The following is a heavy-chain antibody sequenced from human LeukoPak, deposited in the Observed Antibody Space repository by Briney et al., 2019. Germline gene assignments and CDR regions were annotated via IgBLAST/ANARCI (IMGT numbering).Heavy chain of an antibody. CDR2: IYHSGST. V-gene: IGHV4-4*02. D-gene: IGHD3-3*01. Sequence: GTLSLTCAVSGGSISSSNWWSWVRQPPGKGLEWIGEIYHSGSTNYNPSLKSRVTISVDKSKSQFSLKLSSVTAADTAVYYCATPSDFWSGYYVYWGQGTLVTVSS. J-gene: IGHJ4*02. CDR1: GGSISSSNW. CDR3: ATPSDFWSGYYVY.